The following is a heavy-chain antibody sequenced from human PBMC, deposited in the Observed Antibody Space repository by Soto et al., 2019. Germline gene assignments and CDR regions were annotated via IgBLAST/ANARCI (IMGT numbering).Heavy chain of an antibody. V-gene: IGHV1-69*01. CDR3: ARDGGRHSGGIDY. CDR1: GGTFSSYS. CDR2: ITPIFGTA. Sequence: QVQLVQSGAEVKKPGSSVKVSCKASGGTFSSYSINWVRQPPGQALEWMGEITPIFGTANYAQKFQGRVTITADESTSTAYMELSSLRSQDTAVYYCARDGGRHSGGIDYWGQGTLVTVSS. J-gene: IGHJ4*02. D-gene: IGHD1-26*01.